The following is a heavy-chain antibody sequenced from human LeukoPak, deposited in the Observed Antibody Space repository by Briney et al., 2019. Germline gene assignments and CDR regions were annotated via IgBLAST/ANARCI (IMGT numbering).Heavy chain of an antibody. CDR2: ISWNSGSI. V-gene: IGHV3-9*01. Sequence: GGSLRLSCAASGFTFDDYAMHWVRQAPGKGLEWVSGISWNSGSIGYADSVKGRFTISRDNAKNSLYLQMNSLRAEDTALYYCAKDISGYSSSWYGAAFDIWGQGTMVTVSS. CDR1: GFTFDDYA. D-gene: IGHD6-13*01. J-gene: IGHJ3*02. CDR3: AKDISGYSSSWYGAAFDI.